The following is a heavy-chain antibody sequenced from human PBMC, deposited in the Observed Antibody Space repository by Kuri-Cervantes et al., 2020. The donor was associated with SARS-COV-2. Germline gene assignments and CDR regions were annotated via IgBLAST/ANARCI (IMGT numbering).Heavy chain of an antibody. CDR1: GGTFSSYA. CDR3: ASGVLKPTQSYYMDV. D-gene: IGHD1-1*01. V-gene: IGHV1-69*05. Sequence: SVKVSCKASGGTFSSYAISWVRQAPGQGLEWMGGIIPIFGTANYAQKFQGRVTITTDESTSTAYMEQSSLRSEDTAVYYCASGVLKPTQSYYMDVWGKGTTVTVSS. J-gene: IGHJ6*03. CDR2: IIPIFGTA.